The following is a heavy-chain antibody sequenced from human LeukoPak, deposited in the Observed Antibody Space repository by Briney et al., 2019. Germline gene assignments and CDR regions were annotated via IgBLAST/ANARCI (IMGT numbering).Heavy chain of an antibody. CDR3: ARGWEYFDY. V-gene: IGHV3-33*01. CDR2: IWYGGSNK. J-gene: IGHJ4*02. D-gene: IGHD1-26*01. Sequence: GRSLRLSCAASGFTFSSYGMHWVRQAPGKGLEWVAVIWYGGSNKYYADSVKGRFTISRDNSKNTLYLQMNSLRAEDTAVYYCARGWEYFDYWGQGTLVTVSS. CDR1: GFTFSSYG.